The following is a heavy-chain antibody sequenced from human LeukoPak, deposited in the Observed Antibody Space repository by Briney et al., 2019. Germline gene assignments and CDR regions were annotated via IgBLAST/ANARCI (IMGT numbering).Heavy chain of an antibody. D-gene: IGHD3-10*01. J-gene: IGHJ6*03. Sequence: ASVKVSCKASGYTFTSYDINWVRQATGQGLEWMGWMNPNSGNTGYAQKFQGRVTITRNTSISTAYMELSSLRSEDTAVYYCARAPRGVVRGVTVYLHYYYYYYMDVWGKGTTVTVSS. V-gene: IGHV1-8*03. CDR2: MNPNSGNT. CDR1: GYTFTSYD. CDR3: ARAPRGVVRGVTVYLHYYYYYYMDV.